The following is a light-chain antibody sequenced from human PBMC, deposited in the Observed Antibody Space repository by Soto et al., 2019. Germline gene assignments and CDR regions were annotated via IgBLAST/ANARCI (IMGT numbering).Light chain of an antibody. CDR3: CSYAGSSAYV. CDR1: SSDVGGYNH. Sequence: QSVLTQPRSVSGSPGQSVTISCTGTSSDVGGYNHVSWYQQNPGEAPKVMIFDVSKRPSGVPDRFPGSKSDNTASLTISGLQAEDEADYYCCSYAGSSAYVFGAGTKVTVL. V-gene: IGLV2-11*01. CDR2: DVS. J-gene: IGLJ1*01.